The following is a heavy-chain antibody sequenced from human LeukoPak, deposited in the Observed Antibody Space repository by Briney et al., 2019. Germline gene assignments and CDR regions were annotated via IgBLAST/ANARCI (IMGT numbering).Heavy chain of an antibody. J-gene: IGHJ6*03. V-gene: IGHV4-4*07. D-gene: IGHD2-2*01. CDR1: GGSLSSYY. CDR2: IYTSGST. Sequence: SETLSLTCTVSGGSLSSYYWSWIRQPAGKGLEWIGRIYTSGSTNYNPSLKSRVTMSVDTSKSQFSLKLSSVTAADTAVYYCAREIGYCSSTSCYSYYYYYMDVWGKGTTVTVSS. CDR3: AREIGYCSSTSCYSYYYYYMDV.